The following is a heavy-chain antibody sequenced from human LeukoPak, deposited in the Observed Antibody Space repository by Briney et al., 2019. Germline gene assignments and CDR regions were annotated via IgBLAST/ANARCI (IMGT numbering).Heavy chain of an antibody. J-gene: IGHJ4*02. V-gene: IGHV7-4-1*02. CDR2: INPNTGNP. Sequence: ASVKVSCKASGYTFSSYYLYWVRQAPGQGLEWMGWINPNTGNPTYAPGFTGWFVFSLDTSVSTAYLQISGLKADDTAVYYCARAYQPLGGLSLPDYWGQGTLVSVSS. CDR3: ARAYQPLGGLSLPDY. CDR1: GYTFSSYY. D-gene: IGHD3-16*02.